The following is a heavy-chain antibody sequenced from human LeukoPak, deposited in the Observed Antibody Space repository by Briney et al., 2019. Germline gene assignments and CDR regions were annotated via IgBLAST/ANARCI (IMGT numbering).Heavy chain of an antibody. CDR1: GITFSDYG. CDR2: ISGSGAST. Sequence: PGGSLRLSCAASGITFSDYGMSWVRQAPGKGLEWVSAISGSGASTNYADYVKGRFTISRDKSKNTLYLQMNSLRAEDTAVYYCAKNDSGGYDSFDSWGQGTLVTVSS. V-gene: IGHV3-23*01. CDR3: AKNDSGGYDSFDS. D-gene: IGHD3-22*01. J-gene: IGHJ4*02.